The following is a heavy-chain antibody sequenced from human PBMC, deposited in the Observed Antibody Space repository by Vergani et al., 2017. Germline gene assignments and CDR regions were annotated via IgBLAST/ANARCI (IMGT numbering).Heavy chain of an antibody. J-gene: IGHJ4*02. CDR2: INPSGGST. CDR1: GYTFTSYY. V-gene: IGHV1-46*01. D-gene: IGHD3-10*01. CDR3: GGEGQYYGSGGYFNRGDY. Sequence: QVQLVQSGAEVKKPGASVKVSCKASGYTFTSYYMHWVRQAPGQGLEWMGIINPSGGSTSYAQKFQGRVTMTRDTSTSTVYMELSSLRSEDTAVYYRGGEGQYYGSGGYFNRGDYRGQGNL.